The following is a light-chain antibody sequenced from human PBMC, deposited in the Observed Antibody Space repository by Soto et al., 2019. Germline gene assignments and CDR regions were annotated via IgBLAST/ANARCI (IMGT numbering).Light chain of an antibody. CDR2: GAS. CDR1: QSVSSN. CDR3: QQYNNWPFPSLT. J-gene: IGKJ1*01. V-gene: IGKV3-15*01. Sequence: EIVMTQSPATLSVSPGERATLSCRASQSVSSNLAWYQQKPGQAPRLLIYGASTRATGIPARFSRSGSGTEFTLTISSLQSEDFAVYYCQQYNNWPFPSLTFAQGTKVEIK.